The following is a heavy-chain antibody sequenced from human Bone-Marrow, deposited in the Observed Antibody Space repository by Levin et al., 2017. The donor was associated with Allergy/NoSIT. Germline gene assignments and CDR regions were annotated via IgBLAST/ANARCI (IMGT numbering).Heavy chain of an antibody. V-gene: IGHV4-61*08. CDR3: ATETVYGDPWFFDV. D-gene: IGHD2/OR15-2a*01. CDR2: ISHSGRP. J-gene: IGHJ2*01. Sequence: SQTLSLTCTVSGDSISSGGYYFNWIRQPPGKGLEWIGYISHSGRPNYNPSVKSRVTISMDPSKNQFSLNLTSVTPADTAVYFCATETVYGDPWFFDVWGRGTLATVSS. CDR1: GDSISSGGYY.